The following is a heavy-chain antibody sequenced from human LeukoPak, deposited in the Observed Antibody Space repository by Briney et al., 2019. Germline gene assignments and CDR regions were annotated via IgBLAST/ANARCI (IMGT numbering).Heavy chain of an antibody. D-gene: IGHD6-13*01. Sequence: GGSLRLSCAASGFTFSRYAMSWVRQAPGKGLEWVSAISKSGDHTYYADSVKGRFTISRDNSKGTLYLRMNSLRAEDTALYYCASPLSSNWYNYWGQGTLVTVPS. J-gene: IGHJ4*02. CDR2: ISKSGDHT. CDR3: ASPLSSNWYNY. CDR1: GFTFSRYA. V-gene: IGHV3-23*01.